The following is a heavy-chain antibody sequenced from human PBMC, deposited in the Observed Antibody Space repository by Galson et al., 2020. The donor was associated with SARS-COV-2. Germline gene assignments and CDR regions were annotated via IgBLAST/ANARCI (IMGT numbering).Heavy chain of an antibody. J-gene: IGHJ4*02. CDR1: GFNFNPYA. Sequence: VLHGESLKISCAASGFNFNPYAMHWVRQAPGKGLEWVACIQSDETTKWYSDSVKGRFTVSRDNSRTTLYLQMNSLRPDDTGVYYCARNTGSHLVPGDSWGQGTLITVAS. D-gene: IGHD3-16*02. V-gene: IGHV3-30*02. CDR2: IQSDETTK. CDR3: ARNTGSHLVPGDS.